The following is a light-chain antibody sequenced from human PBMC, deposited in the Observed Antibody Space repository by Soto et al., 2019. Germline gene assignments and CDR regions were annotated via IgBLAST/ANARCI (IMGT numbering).Light chain of an antibody. V-gene: IGKV3-20*01. Sequence: DIVMTQSPGTLSLSPGERATLSCRASQSISSNYLAWYQQKPGQSPRLLIYGASSRATGIPDRFSGRGSGTDFTLTISRLEPEDFAVYFFQQYGTSPRTFGQWTKVDIK. J-gene: IGKJ1*01. CDR2: GAS. CDR3: QQYGTSPRT. CDR1: QSISSNY.